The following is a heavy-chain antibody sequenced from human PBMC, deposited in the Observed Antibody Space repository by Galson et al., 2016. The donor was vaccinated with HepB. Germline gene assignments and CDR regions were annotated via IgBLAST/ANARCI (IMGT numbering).Heavy chain of an antibody. CDR2: IYSGGTT. J-gene: IGHJ4*02. CDR3: VRGVYGDHGWFDY. V-gene: IGHV3-66*02. Sequence: SLRLSCAASGFTVSNNYMTWVRQAPGKGLEYVSVIYSGGTTYYADSVKGRFTISRDNSQNSLSLQMNTLRAEDTAVYFCVRGVYGDHGWFDYWGQGTLVTVSS. CDR1: GFTVSNNY. D-gene: IGHD4-17*01.